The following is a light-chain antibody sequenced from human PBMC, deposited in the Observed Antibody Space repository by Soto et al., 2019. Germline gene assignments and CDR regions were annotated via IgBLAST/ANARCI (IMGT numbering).Light chain of an antibody. CDR3: QQYGSSSPWT. Sequence: EIVLTQSPGTLSLSPGERATLSCRASQSVSSSYLAWYQQKPGQAPRLLIYGASRRATGIPDRFSGSGSGTYFTLTISRLEPEDFAVYYCQQYGSSSPWTFGQGTKVEIK. CDR2: GAS. V-gene: IGKV3-20*01. CDR1: QSVSSSY. J-gene: IGKJ1*01.